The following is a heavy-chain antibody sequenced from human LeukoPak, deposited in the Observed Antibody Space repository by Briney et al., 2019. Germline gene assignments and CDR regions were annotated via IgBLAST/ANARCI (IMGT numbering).Heavy chain of an antibody. CDR1: GDTFSSYA. J-gene: IGHJ3*02. V-gene: IGHV1-69*01. Sequence: GSSVKVSCKASGDTFSSYAISWVRQAPGQGLEWMGGIIPIFGTANYAQKFQGRVTITADESTSTAYMELSSLRSEDTAVYYCARDGSWYYYDSSGLRDAFDIWGQGTMVTVSS. CDR3: ARDGSWYYYDSSGLRDAFDI. CDR2: IIPIFGTA. D-gene: IGHD3-22*01.